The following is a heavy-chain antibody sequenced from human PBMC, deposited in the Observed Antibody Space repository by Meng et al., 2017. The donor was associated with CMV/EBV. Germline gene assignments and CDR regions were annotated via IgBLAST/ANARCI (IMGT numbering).Heavy chain of an antibody. CDR2: INHSGST. V-gene: IGHV4-34*01. CDR3: ARGYSSSSVRYSSGWYGSYYYYGMDV. J-gene: IGHJ6*02. D-gene: IGHD6-19*01. Sequence: SQTPSLTCAVYGGSFSGYYWSWIRQPPGKGLEWIGEINHSGSTNYNPSLRSRVTLSVDTSKNQFSLKLSSVTAADTAVYYCARGYSSSSVRYSSGWYGSYYYYGMDVWGQGTTVTVSS. CDR1: GGSFSGYY.